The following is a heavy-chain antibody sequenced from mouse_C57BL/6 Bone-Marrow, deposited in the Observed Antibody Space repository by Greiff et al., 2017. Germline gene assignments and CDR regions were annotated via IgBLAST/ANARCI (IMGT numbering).Heavy chain of an antibody. CDR2: IDPSDSET. CDR3: ARRDGSLYAMDY. Sequence: VQLQQPGAELVRPGSSVKLSCKASGYTFTSYWMHWVKQRPIQGLEWIGNIDPSDSETHYNQKFKDKATLTVDKSSSTAYMQLSSLTSEDSAVYYCARRDGSLYAMDYWGQGTSVTVSS. V-gene: IGHV1-52*01. J-gene: IGHJ4*01. D-gene: IGHD1-1*01. CDR1: GYTFTSYW.